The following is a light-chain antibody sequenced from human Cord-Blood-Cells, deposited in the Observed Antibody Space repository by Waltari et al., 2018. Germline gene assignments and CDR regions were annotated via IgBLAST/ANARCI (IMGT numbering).Light chain of an antibody. CDR2: CAS. V-gene: IGKV3-15*01. CDR1: QGARGH. J-gene: IGKJ1*01. Sequence: STRATQGARGHVPGYRHKPGQAAWLLISCASTSATCIPARLRGSWCGTEFTLTISSLQSEDFAVYYCQQYNNWLRWTFGQGTKGEIK. CDR3: QQYNNWLRWT.